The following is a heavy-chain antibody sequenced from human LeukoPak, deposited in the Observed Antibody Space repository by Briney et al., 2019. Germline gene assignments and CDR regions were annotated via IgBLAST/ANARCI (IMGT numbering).Heavy chain of an antibody. J-gene: IGHJ3*02. Sequence: PGGSLRLSCAASGFTVSSNYMSWVRQAPGKGLEWVSVIYSGGSTYYADSVKGRFTISRDNSKNTLYLQMNSLRAEDMAVYYCAGIYGDYSFDAFDIWGQGTMVTVSS. CDR1: GFTVSSNY. V-gene: IGHV3-53*01. CDR3: AGIYGDYSFDAFDI. CDR2: IYSGGST. D-gene: IGHD4-17*01.